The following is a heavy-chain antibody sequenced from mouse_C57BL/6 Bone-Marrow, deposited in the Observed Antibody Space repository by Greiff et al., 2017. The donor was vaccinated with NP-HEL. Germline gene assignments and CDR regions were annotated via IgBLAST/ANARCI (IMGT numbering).Heavy chain of an antibody. J-gene: IGHJ1*03. CDR2: INPGSGGT. CDR3: ARRYYGRGYFDV. Sequence: QVHVKQSGAELVRPGTSVKVSCKASGYAFTNYLIEWVKQRPGQGLEWIGVINPGSGGTNYNEKFKGKATLTADKSSSTAYMQLSSLTSEDSAVYFCARRYYGRGYFDVWGTGTTVTVSS. D-gene: IGHD1-2*01. V-gene: IGHV1-54*01. CDR1: GYAFTNYL.